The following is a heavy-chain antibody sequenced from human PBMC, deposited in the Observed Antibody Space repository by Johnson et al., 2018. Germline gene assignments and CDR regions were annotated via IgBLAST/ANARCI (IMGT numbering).Heavy chain of an antibody. CDR2: IWYDGSNK. J-gene: IGHJ6*02. D-gene: IGHD1-26*01. CDR1: GFTFSSYG. V-gene: IGHV3-33*08. CDR3: AREGGVGFLVVPMDV. Sequence: VQLVESGGGVVQPGRSLRLSCAASGFTFSSYGMHWVRQAPGKGLEWVAVIWYDGSNKYYADSVKGRFTISRDNSKNTLYLQMNSLRAEDTAVYYCAREGGVGFLVVPMDVWGQGTTVTVSS.